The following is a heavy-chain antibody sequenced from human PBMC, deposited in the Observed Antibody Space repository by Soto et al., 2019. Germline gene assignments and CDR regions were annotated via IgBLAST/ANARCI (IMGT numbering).Heavy chain of an antibody. Sequence: LSLTCAVSGGSISSSNWWSWVRQPPGKGLEWIGEIYHSGSTNYNPSLKSRVTISVDKSKNQFSLKLSSVTAADTAVYCCARGGDCSSTSCYFYAFDIWGQGTMVTVSS. CDR3: ARGGDCSSTSCYFYAFDI. D-gene: IGHD2-2*01. V-gene: IGHV4-4*01. CDR1: GGSISSSNW. J-gene: IGHJ3*02. CDR2: IYHSGST.